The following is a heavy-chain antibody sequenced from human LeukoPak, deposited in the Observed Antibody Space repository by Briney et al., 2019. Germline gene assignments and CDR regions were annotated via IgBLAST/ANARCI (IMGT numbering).Heavy chain of an antibody. Sequence: GASVKVSCKASGYTFTSYYMHWVRQAPGQGLEWMAIINPSGGITRYAQKFQGSVTMTGDTSTSTVYMELSSLRSEDTAVYYCARDPRPSYDSSDYYYPGDYWGQGTLVTVSS. CDR2: INPSGGIT. V-gene: IGHV1-46*01. CDR1: GYTFTSYY. CDR3: ARDPRPSYDSSDYYYPGDY. D-gene: IGHD3-22*01. J-gene: IGHJ4*02.